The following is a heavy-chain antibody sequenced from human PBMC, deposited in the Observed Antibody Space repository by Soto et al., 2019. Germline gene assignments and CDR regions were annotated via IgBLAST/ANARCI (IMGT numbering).Heavy chain of an antibody. D-gene: IGHD4-17*01. CDR1: GFSFSTFA. V-gene: IGHV3-23*01. CDR2: IISTGIST. Sequence: EVQILESGGGLIQPGGSLRLSCAASGFSFSTFAMTWVRQAPGKGLEWVSTIISTGISTYYADSVKGRFTISRANSKNTQYLQMNSLRAEDSAVYYCAKGNYGDYGGFDPWGQGTLVTVSS. J-gene: IGHJ5*02. CDR3: AKGNYGDYGGFDP.